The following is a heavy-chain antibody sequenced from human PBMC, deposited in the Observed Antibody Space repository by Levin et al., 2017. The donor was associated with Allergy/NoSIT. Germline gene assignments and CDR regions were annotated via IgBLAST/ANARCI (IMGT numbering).Heavy chain of an antibody. CDR1: GYSFSSYW. Sequence: GESLKISCQGSGYSFSSYWIAWVRQMPGKGLEWMGIIYPGDSDTRYSPSFQGQVTISADKSISTAYLQWSSLKASDTAIYYCARQGSSWKNYYYGMDVWGQGTTVTVSS. V-gene: IGHV5-51*01. CDR2: IYPGDSDT. J-gene: IGHJ6*02. CDR3: ARQGSSWKNYYYGMDV. D-gene: IGHD6-13*01.